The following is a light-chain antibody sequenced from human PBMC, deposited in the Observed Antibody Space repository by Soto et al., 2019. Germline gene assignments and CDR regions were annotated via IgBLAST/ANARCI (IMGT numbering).Light chain of an antibody. CDR3: MQALQSLT. V-gene: IGKV2-28*01. CDR2: FGS. CDR1: QSLLHNNTYNY. Sequence: EIVMTQSPLTLPVTPGEPASISCRSSQSLLHNNTYNYSDRYVQKTEQSPQLLIYFGSNRAPGDPDRFSGSGSGTDFTLKINRVEAEDVGTYYCMQALQSLTFGQGTRLEIK. J-gene: IGKJ5*01.